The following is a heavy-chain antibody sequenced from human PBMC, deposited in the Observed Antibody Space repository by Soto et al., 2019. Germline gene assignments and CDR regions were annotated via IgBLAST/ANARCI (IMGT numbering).Heavy chain of an antibody. Sequence: EVQLLESGGGLVQPGGSLRLSCAASGFTFSSYAMSWVRQAPGKGLEWVSAISGSGGSTYYADSVKGRLTISRDNSKNTLYLQMNSLRAEDTAVYYCAKDLLVETATGVDYWGQGTLVTVSS. D-gene: IGHD2-21*02. V-gene: IGHV3-23*01. CDR3: AKDLLVETATGVDY. CDR1: GFTFSSYA. J-gene: IGHJ4*02. CDR2: ISGSGGST.